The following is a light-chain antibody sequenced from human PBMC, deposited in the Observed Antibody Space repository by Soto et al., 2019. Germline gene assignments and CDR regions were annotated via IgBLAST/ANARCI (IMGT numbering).Light chain of an antibody. Sequence: EIQMTQSPSTLSASVGDRVAITCRASQSISQWVAWYQQKPGRAPELLIYDASKLKSGVPSRFSGSGSGTEFSLTITSLQPDDSAMYYCQQYNGYSWTFGRGTKVDI. CDR2: DAS. CDR1: QSISQW. V-gene: IGKV1-5*01. J-gene: IGKJ1*01. CDR3: QQYNGYSWT.